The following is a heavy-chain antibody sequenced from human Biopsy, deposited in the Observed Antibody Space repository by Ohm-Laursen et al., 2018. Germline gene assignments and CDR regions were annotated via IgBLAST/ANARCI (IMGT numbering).Heavy chain of an antibody. CDR2: VYNGGIT. D-gene: IGHD5-18*01. Sequence: GTLSLTCSVSGGSIISYYWTWIRQPPGKGLEWIGHVYNGGITNYNPSLKSRVTISKDTSKNQFSLQVNSVTAADTAVYYCARGIAVVRSLDVWGQGTTVAVSS. CDR1: GGSIISYY. J-gene: IGHJ6*02. V-gene: IGHV4-59*08. CDR3: ARGIAVVRSLDV.